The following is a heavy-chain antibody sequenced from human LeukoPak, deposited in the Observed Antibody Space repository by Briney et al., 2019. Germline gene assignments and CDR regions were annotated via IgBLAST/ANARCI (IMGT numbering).Heavy chain of an antibody. Sequence: GGSLRLSCAASGFTFSSYDMHWVRQATGKGLEWVSAIGTAGDTYYPDSVKGRFTISRDNSKSTLYLQMNSLRAEDTAIYYCAKKNPGNNPFDYWGQGTLVTVSS. J-gene: IGHJ4*02. CDR2: IGTAGDT. CDR1: GFTFSSYD. D-gene: IGHD1-14*01. CDR3: AKKNPGNNPFDY. V-gene: IGHV3-13*01.